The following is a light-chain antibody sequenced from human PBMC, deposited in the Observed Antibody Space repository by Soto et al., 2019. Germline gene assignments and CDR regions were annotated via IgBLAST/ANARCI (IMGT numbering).Light chain of an antibody. J-gene: IGLJ1*01. CDR1: NIRSKS. V-gene: IGLV3-21*02. Sequence: SYELTQPPSVSVAPGQTAKITCGGNNIRSKSVHWYQQKPGQAPVLVVHDDSDRPSGIPERFSGSNSGNTATLTISRVDAEDEADYFCQVWDRDSDHYVFGTATKLTVL. CDR3: QVWDRDSDHYV. CDR2: DDS.